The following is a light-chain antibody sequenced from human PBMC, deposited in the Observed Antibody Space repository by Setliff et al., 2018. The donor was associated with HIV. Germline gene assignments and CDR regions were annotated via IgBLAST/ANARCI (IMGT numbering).Light chain of an antibody. CDR1: SSDVGGYNY. CDR3: SSYTASSTLV. Sequence: QSVLTQPASVSGSPGQSITISCTGSSSDVGGYNYVSWYQQHPGKAPKLMIYDVSQRPSGVSDRFSGSKPGITASLTISGPQPEDESDYYCSSYTASSTLVFGGGTKVTVL. CDR2: DVS. V-gene: IGLV2-14*03. J-gene: IGLJ3*02.